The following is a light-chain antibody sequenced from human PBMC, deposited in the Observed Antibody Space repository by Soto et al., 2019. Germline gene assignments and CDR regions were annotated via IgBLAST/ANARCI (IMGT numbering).Light chain of an antibody. CDR1: QSISSSY. Sequence: DIVLTQSPGTLSMSAGEGAHLSCRASQSISSSYLAWYQQRPGQAPRLLIYGASSRATGIPDRFSGSGSGTEFTLTISRLEPEDFAVYYCQQYGSSPWTFGQGTKVDIK. J-gene: IGKJ1*01. CDR3: QQYGSSPWT. V-gene: IGKV3-20*01. CDR2: GAS.